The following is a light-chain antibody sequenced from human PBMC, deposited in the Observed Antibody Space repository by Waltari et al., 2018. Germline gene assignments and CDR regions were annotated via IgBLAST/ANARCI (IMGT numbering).Light chain of an antibody. J-gene: IGKJ4*01. CDR3: QQYYNTPLT. CDR1: QTVLHSSNNKNY. V-gene: IGKV4-1*01. Sequence: DIVMNQSPDYLAVSLGERATINCKSTQTVLHSSNNKNYLAWYQQKPGQPPKLLIYWASTRESGVPDRFSGSGSGTDFTLTISSLQAEDVAVYYCQQYYNTPLTFGGGTKVEIK. CDR2: WAS.